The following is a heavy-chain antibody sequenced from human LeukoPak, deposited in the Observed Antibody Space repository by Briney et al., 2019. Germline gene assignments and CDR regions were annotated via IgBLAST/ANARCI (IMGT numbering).Heavy chain of an antibody. CDR3: AKDWRGYPNRIFDY. D-gene: IGHD3-3*01. CDR1: GFTFGDYA. CDR2: IISKAYGWTT. Sequence: GGSLRLSCTASGFTFGDYAMSWVRQAPGKGLEWVGVIISKAYGWTTEYAASVKGRFTISRDDSKSIAYLQMNSLKTEDTAVYYCAKDWRGYPNRIFDYWGQGTLVTVSS. J-gene: IGHJ4*02. V-gene: IGHV3-49*04.